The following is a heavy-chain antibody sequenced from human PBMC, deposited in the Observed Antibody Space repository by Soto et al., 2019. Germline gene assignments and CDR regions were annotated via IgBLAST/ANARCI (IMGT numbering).Heavy chain of an antibody. CDR2: ISYDGSNK. Sequence: GGSLRLSCAASGFTFSSYAMHWVRQAPGKGLEWAAVISYDGSNKYYADSVKGRFTISRDNSKNTLYLQMNSLRAEDTAVYYCAKDIRYCISTSCYGGPSDYYYGMDVWGLGTTVTISS. J-gene: IGHJ6*02. CDR1: GFTFSSYA. CDR3: AKDIRYCISTSCYGGPSDYYYGMDV. V-gene: IGHV3-30-3*01. D-gene: IGHD2-2*01.